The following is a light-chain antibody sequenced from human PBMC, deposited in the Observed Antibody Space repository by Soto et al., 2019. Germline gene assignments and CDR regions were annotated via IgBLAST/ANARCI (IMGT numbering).Light chain of an antibody. J-gene: IGKJ3*01. CDR1: QSVGSH. CDR2: GAS. Sequence: EIVMTQSPATLSVSPGERATLSCRASQSVGSHLAWYQQRPGQAPRLLIYGASYRATGIPARFSGSGSGTDFTLTISSLQSEDFAVYYCQQYDNWPPFTFGPGTKVDNK. CDR3: QQYDNWPPFT. V-gene: IGKV3-15*01.